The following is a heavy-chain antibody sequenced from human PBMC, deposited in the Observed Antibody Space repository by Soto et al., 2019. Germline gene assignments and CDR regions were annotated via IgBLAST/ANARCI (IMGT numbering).Heavy chain of an antibody. J-gene: IGHJ4*02. CDR3: ARGLSISTYGSGSRDYYLDY. V-gene: IGHV4-39*07. CDR2: FFIGGNT. CDR1: GGSISSSTYY. D-gene: IGHD3-10*01. Sequence: SETLSLTCTVSGGSISSSTYYWGWMRQPPGKGLEWIASFFIGGNTYYNPSLKSRVTISVDTSKNQFSLKLSSVTAADTAVYYCARGLSISTYGSGSRDYYLDYWGQGTLVTVSS.